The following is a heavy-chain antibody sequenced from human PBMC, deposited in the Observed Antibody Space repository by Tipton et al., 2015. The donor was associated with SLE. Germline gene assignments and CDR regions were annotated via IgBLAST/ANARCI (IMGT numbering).Heavy chain of an antibody. CDR1: GGSISSYY. D-gene: IGHD3-10*01. V-gene: IGHV4-59*01. CDR3: ANGGTSFHRI. J-gene: IGHJ4*02. CDR2: ISNSGNT. Sequence: LSLTCTVSGGSISSYYWSWIRQPPGKGLEWIGNISNSGNTNYNPSLKSRVTISVDTSKNQFSLKLSSVTAADTAVYYCANGGTSFHRIWGQGTLVTVSS.